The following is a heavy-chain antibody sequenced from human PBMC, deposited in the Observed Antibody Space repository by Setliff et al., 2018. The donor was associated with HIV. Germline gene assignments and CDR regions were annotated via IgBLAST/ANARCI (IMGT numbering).Heavy chain of an antibody. CDR2: IYPRDSDT. V-gene: IGHV5-51*01. J-gene: IGHJ3*02. Sequence: GESLKISCKGSGHSFTSYWIGWVRQMPGKGLEWMGIIYPRDSDTKYSPSFQGQVTISADRSITTAYLQWSSLKASDTAMYYCARPDNYYGSGSYHAFDIWGQGTMVTVSS. D-gene: IGHD3-10*01. CDR3: ARPDNYYGSGSYHAFDI. CDR1: GHSFTSYW.